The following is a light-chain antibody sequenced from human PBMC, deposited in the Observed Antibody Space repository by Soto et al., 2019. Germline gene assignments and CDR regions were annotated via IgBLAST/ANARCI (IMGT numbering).Light chain of an antibody. CDR1: QGISNY. CDR3: QKYNSAPRRT. CDR2: AAS. J-gene: IGKJ4*01. Sequence: DIPMTQSPSSLSASVGDRVTITCRASQGISNYLAWYQQKPGKVPKLLIYAASTLQSGVPSRFSGSGSGTDFTLTISSLQPEDVATYYCQKYNSAPRRTFGGGTKVEIK. V-gene: IGKV1-27*01.